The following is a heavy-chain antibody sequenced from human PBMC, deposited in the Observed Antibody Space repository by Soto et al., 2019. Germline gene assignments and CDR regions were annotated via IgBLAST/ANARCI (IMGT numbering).Heavy chain of an antibody. CDR3: ASKIFGTTYFDY. Sequence: GSLRLSCAASGLTFSTYEMNWVRQAPGKGLEWVSYIRGGGSPILYADSVKGRFTISRDNAKNSLYLQMNSLRAEDTAIYYCASKIFGTTYFDYWCQGALVTVSS. J-gene: IGHJ4*02. V-gene: IGHV3-48*03. CDR1: GLTFSTYE. D-gene: IGHD1-7*01. CDR2: IRGGGSPI.